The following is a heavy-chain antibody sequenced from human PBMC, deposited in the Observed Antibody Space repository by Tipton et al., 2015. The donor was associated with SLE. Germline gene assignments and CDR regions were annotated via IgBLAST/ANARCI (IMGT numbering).Heavy chain of an antibody. V-gene: IGHV1-2*02. CDR3: ATRFYYYGSGRDAFDI. CDR1: GYTFTGYY. J-gene: IGHJ3*02. D-gene: IGHD3-10*01. CDR2: INPNSGGT. Sequence: QVQLVQSGAEVKKPGASVKVSCKASGYTFTGYYMHWVRQASGQGLEWTGWINPNSGGTNYAQKLQGRVTMTTDTSTSTAYMELRSLRSDDTAVYYCATRFYYYGSGRDAFDIWGQGTMVTVSS.